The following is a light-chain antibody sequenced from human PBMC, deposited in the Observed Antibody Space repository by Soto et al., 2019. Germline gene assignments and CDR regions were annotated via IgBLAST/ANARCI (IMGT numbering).Light chain of an antibody. V-gene: IGKV1-39*01. CDR3: QQSYSTPIT. J-gene: IGKJ3*01. CDR1: QSISSY. Sequence: DIQMTQSPSSLSASVGDRVTITCRASQSISSYINWYQQKPGKAPKLLIYAASSLQSGVTSRFSGSGSGTDFTLTISSLQPEDFATYYCQQSYSTPITFGPWNKVDIK. CDR2: AAS.